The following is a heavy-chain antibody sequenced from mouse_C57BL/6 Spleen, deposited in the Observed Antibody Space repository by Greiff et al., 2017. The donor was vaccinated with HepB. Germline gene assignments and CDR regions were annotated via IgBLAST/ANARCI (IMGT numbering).Heavy chain of an antibody. CDR1: GYAFSSSW. D-gene: IGHD1-1*01. J-gene: IGHJ2*01. CDR2: IYPGDGDT. V-gene: IGHV1-82*01. Sequence: VQLQQSGPELVKPGASVKISCKASGYAFSSSWMNWVKQRPGKGLEWIGRIYPGDGDTNYNGKFKGKATLTADKSASTAYMQLSSLTSEDSAVYFCARGADGSIYFEYWGKGPTLTVAS. CDR3: ARGADGSIYFEY.